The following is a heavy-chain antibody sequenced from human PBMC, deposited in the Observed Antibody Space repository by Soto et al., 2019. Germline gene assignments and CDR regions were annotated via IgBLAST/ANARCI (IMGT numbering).Heavy chain of an antibody. CDR1: GFTFSTCG. Sequence: QVQLVESGGGVVQPGRSLRLSCAASGFTFSTCGMHWVRQAPGKGLEWVAIISSAGTSKYYADSVRGRFTISRDNSKNMLFLQMNSLRAEDTAMYYGVKEMPPHWNYDYWGQGTLVTVSS. V-gene: IGHV3-30*18. J-gene: IGHJ4*02. CDR2: ISSAGTSK. CDR3: VKEMPPHWNYDY. D-gene: IGHD1-7*01.